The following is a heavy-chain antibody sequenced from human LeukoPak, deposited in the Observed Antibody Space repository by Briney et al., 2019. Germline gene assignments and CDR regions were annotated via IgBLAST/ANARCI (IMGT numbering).Heavy chain of an antibody. Sequence: PSETLSLTCTVSGGSISSYYWSWIRQPPGKGLEWIGYIYYSGSTNYNPSLKSRVTISVDTSKNQFSLKLSSVTAADTAVYYCARTIVGATDAFDIWGQGTMVTVSS. CDR2: IYYSGST. J-gene: IGHJ3*02. CDR1: GGSISSYY. V-gene: IGHV4-59*08. CDR3: ARTIVGATDAFDI. D-gene: IGHD1-26*01.